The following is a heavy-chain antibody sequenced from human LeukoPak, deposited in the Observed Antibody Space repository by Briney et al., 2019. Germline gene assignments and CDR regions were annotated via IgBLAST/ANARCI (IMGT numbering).Heavy chain of an antibody. CDR1: GVSINTSHSY. V-gene: IGHV4-39*07. D-gene: IGHD4-23*01. CDR2: VFFTVTT. CDR3: VRGNSGFSF. Sequence: TSETLSLTCTVSGVSINTSHSYWGWLRQSPGKGLDWIGSVFFTVTTFYSPSLKTRVTIAVDTSKNQFSLRLASATAADTATYYCVRGNSGFSFGAQGTLVTVSS. J-gene: IGHJ4*02.